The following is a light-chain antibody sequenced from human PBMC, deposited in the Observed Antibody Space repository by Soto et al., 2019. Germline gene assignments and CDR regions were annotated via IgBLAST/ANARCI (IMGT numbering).Light chain of an antibody. CDR2: DVS. J-gene: IGLJ1*01. Sequence: QSALTRPASVSGSPRQSITISCTGTSSDVGGYNYVSWYQQHPGKAPKLMIYDVSNRPSGVSNRFSGSKSGNTASLTISGLQAEDEADYYCSSYTSSSTLGGVFGTGTKVNVL. CDR1: SSDVGGYNY. V-gene: IGLV2-14*01. CDR3: SSYTSSSTLGGV.